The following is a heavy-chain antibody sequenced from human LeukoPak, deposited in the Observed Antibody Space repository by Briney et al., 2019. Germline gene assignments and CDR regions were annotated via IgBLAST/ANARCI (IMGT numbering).Heavy chain of an antibody. CDR3: ARPIVAAGSNWFDP. J-gene: IGHJ5*02. Sequence: GASVKVSCKASGYTYTSYGISWVRQAPGQGLEWMGWISAYNGNTNYAQKLQGRVTMTTDTSTSTAYMELRSLRSDDTAVYYCARPIVAAGSNWFDPWGQGTLVTVSS. CDR1: GYTYTSYG. D-gene: IGHD6-13*01. CDR2: ISAYNGNT. V-gene: IGHV1-18*01.